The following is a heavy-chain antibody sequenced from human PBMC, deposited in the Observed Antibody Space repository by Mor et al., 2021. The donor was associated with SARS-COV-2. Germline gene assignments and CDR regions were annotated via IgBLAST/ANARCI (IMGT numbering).Heavy chain of an antibody. J-gene: IGHJ4*02. CDR2: ISDSGST. V-gene: IGHV4-59*08. Sequence: WIGHISDSGSTNYKPSLKSRVAISEDTSKNQISLRLTSVTGADTAVYYCVGHRGAYWGQGTLVTVSS. D-gene: IGHD3-16*01. CDR3: VGHRGAY.